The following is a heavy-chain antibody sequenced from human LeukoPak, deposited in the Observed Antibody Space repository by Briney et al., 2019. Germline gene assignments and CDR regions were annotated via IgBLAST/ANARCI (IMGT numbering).Heavy chain of an antibody. CDR1: GYTFTRYD. CDR3: ARGRYSSSSDYYMDV. V-gene: IGHV1-8*01. CDR2: MNPNSGNT. Sequence: ASVKVSCKASGYTFTRYDINWVRQATGQGLEWMGWMNPNSGNTGYAQKFQGRVTMTRNTSISTAYMELSSLRSEDTAVYYCARGRYSSSSDYYMDVWGKGTTVTVSS. D-gene: IGHD6-6*01. J-gene: IGHJ6*03.